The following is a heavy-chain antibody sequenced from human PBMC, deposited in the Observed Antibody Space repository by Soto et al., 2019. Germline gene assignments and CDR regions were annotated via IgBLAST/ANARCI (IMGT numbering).Heavy chain of an antibody. CDR2: INAGNGNT. CDR3: ARVWGLLWFGQPSGGPFDY. V-gene: IGHV1-3*01. D-gene: IGHD3-10*01. CDR1: GYTFTSYA. J-gene: IGHJ4*02. Sequence: ASVKVSCKASGYTFTSYAMHWVRQAPGQRLEWMGWINAGNGNTKYSQKFQGRVTITRDTSASTAYMELSSLRSEDTAVYYCARVWGLLWFGQPSGGPFDYCGQGLLVTLFS.